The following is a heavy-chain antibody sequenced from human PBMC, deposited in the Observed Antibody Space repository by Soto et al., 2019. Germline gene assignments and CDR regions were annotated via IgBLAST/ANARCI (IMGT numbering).Heavy chain of an antibody. Sequence: TGGSLRLSCAASGFTFSSYGMHWVRQAPGKGLEWVAVISYDGSNKYYADSVKGRFTISRDNSKNTLYLQMNSLRAEDTAVYYCAKDLRMVPGMDVWGQGTTVTVSS. J-gene: IGHJ6*02. D-gene: IGHD3-10*01. CDR2: ISYDGSNK. V-gene: IGHV3-30*18. CDR3: AKDLRMVPGMDV. CDR1: GFTFSSYG.